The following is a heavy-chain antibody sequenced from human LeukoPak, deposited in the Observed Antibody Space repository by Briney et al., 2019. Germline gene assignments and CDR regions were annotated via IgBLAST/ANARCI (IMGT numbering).Heavy chain of an antibody. CDR2: IIPIFGTA. V-gene: IGHV1-69*13. D-gene: IGHD5-24*01. CDR3: AREGAKATILFDY. CDR1: GGTFSSYA. Sequence: VASVKVSCKASGGTFSSYAISWVRQAPGQGLEWMGGIIPIFGTANYAQKFQGRVTITADESKSTAYMELSSLRSEDTAVYYCAREGAKATILFDYWGQGTLVTVSS. J-gene: IGHJ4*02.